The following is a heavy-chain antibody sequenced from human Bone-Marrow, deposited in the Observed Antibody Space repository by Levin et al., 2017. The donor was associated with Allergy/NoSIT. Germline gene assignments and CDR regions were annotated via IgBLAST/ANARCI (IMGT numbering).Heavy chain of an antibody. CDR3: ARDVPTRYYDSRGSPRLDP. CDR1: GFTFSSYS. D-gene: IGHD3-22*01. V-gene: IGHV3-48*02. J-gene: IGHJ5*02. CDR2: ISSSSSTI. Sequence: PGGSLRLSCAASGFTFSSYSMNWVRQAPGKGLEWVSYISSSSSTIYYADSVKGRFTISRDNAKNSLYLQMNSLRDEDTAVYYCARDVPTRYYDSRGSPRLDPWGQGTLVTVSS.